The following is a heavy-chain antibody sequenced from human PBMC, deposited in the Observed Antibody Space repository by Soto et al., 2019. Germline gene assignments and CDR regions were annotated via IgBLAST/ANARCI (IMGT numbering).Heavy chain of an antibody. D-gene: IGHD3-22*01. J-gene: IGHJ4*02. CDR3: ARGFWSSGYFPAFDY. Sequence: QVQLQQWGAGLLKPSETLSLTCAVYGGSFSGYYWSWIRQPPGKGLEWIGEINHSGSTNYNPSLKSRVTISVDTSKNQFSLKLSSVTAADTAVYYCARGFWSSGYFPAFDYWGQGTLVTVSS. CDR1: GGSFSGYY. CDR2: INHSGST. V-gene: IGHV4-34*01.